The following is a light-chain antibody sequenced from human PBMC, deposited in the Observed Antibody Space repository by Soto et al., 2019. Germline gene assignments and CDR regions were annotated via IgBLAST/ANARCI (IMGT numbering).Light chain of an antibody. CDR1: QSVSSSF. V-gene: IGKV3-20*01. CDR2: GTS. Sequence: EIVLTQSPGTLSLSPGERATLPCRASQSVSSSFVAWFQQKAGQAPRLVIYGTSSRATGIPDRFSGSGSGTDFTLTINRLEPEDFAMYFCQQYGSSPWTFGQGTKVDIK. CDR3: QQYGSSPWT. J-gene: IGKJ1*01.